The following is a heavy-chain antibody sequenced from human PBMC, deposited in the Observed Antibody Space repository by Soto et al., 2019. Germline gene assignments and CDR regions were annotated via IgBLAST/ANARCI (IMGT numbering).Heavy chain of an antibody. CDR1: GFTFSSYG. V-gene: IGHV3-33*01. D-gene: IGHD2-15*01. CDR2: IWYDGSNK. J-gene: IGHJ3*02. Sequence: GGSLRLSCAASGFTFSSYGMHWVRQAPGKGLEWVAVIWYDGSNKYYADSVKGRFTISRDNSKNTLYLQMNSLRAEDTAVYYCARSIIVVVAARSDYGDYGWAFDIWGQGTMVTVSS. CDR3: ARSIIVVVAARSDYGDYGWAFDI.